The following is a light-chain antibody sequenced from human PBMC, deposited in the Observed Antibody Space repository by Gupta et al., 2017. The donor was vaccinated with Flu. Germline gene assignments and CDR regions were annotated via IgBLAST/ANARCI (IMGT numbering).Light chain of an antibody. Sequence: ATLSWSPGERATLSCRASQSVSHYLAWYQQKPGQAPRLLIYDASTRATGIPARFSGSGSGTDFTLTISSLESEDFAVYYCQQRSNRPPYTFGQGTKLQIK. CDR2: DAS. J-gene: IGKJ2*01. CDR3: QQRSNRPPYT. CDR1: QSVSHY. V-gene: IGKV3-11*01.